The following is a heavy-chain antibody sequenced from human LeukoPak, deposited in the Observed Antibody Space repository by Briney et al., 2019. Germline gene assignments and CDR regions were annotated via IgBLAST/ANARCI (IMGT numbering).Heavy chain of an antibody. Sequence: GGSLRLSCAASGFTFSSYSMNWVRQAPGKGREWVSSISSSSSYIYYADSVKGRFTISRDNAKNSLYLQMNSLRAEDTAVYYCAREAASYFDYWGQGTLVTVSS. J-gene: IGHJ4*02. D-gene: IGHD6-13*01. CDR2: ISSSSSYI. CDR1: GFTFSSYS. V-gene: IGHV3-21*04. CDR3: AREAASYFDY.